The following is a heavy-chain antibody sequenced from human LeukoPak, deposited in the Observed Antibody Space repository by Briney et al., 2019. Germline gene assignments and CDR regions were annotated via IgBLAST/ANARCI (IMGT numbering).Heavy chain of an antibody. D-gene: IGHD6-19*01. CDR1: GFTFSDYY. Sequence: PGGSLRLSCAASGFTFSDYYMSWIRQAPGKGLEWVSYISSSGSTIYYADSVKGRFTISRDNAKNSLYLQMNSLRAADTAVYYCAREARYSSGWHDYWGQGTLVTVSS. J-gene: IGHJ4*02. CDR3: AREARYSSGWHDY. V-gene: IGHV3-11*04. CDR2: ISSSGSTI.